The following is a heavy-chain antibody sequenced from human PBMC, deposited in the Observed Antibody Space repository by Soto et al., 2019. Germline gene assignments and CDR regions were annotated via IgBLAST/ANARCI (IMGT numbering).Heavy chain of an antibody. CDR3: ARDPALVVTAIPGY. Sequence: ASVKVSCKASGYTFTSYAMHWVRQAPGQRLEWMGWINAGNGNTKYSQKFQGRVTITRDTSASTAYMELSSLRSEDTAVYYCARDPALVVTAIPGYWGKGTLVTVSS. D-gene: IGHD2-21*02. CDR2: INAGNGNT. CDR1: GYTFTSYA. V-gene: IGHV1-3*01. J-gene: IGHJ4*02.